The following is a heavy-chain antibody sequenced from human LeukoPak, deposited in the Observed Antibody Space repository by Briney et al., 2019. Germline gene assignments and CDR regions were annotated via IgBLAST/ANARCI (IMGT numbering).Heavy chain of an antibody. CDR3: ARDPQYDILTGSWFDP. D-gene: IGHD3-9*01. Sequence: ASVKVSCKASGYTFTSNAMHWVRQAPGQRLEWMGWINAGNGNTKYSQKFQGRVTITRDTSASTAYMELSSLRSEDTAVYYCARDPQYDILTGSWFDPWGQGTLVTVSS. V-gene: IGHV1-3*01. CDR2: INAGNGNT. CDR1: GYTFTSNA. J-gene: IGHJ5*02.